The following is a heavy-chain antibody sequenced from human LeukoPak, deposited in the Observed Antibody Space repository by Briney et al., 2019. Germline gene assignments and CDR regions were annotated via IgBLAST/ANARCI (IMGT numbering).Heavy chain of an antibody. CDR3: AGRYFDWPRDWFDP. CDR2: IYYSGST. D-gene: IGHD3-9*01. CDR1: GYSISSGYY. Sequence: SETLSLTCAVSGYSISSGYYWGWIRQPPGKGLEWIGYIYYSGSTNYNPSLKSRVTISVDTSKNQFSLKLSSVTAADTAVYYCAGRYFDWPRDWFDPWGQGTLVTVSS. V-gene: IGHV4-61*01. J-gene: IGHJ5*02.